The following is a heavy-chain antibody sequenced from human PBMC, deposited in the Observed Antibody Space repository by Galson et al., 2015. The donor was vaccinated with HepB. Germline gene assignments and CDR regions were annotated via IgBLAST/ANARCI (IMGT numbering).Heavy chain of an antibody. Sequence: LSLTCTVSGGSISGHYWGWIRQPPGKGLECIGYIYYSGSTNYNPSLKSRVTISVDTSKNQFSLKLSSVTAADTAVYYCARQSNWVIGGYFDLWGRGTLVTVSS. CDR1: GGSISGHY. CDR2: IYYSGST. CDR3: ARQSNWVIGGYFDL. V-gene: IGHV4-59*08. D-gene: IGHD7-27*01. J-gene: IGHJ2*01.